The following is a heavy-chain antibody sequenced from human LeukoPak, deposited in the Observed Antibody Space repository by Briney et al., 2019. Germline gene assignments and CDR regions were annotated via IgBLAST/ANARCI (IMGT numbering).Heavy chain of an antibody. CDR1: GGSISSYY. J-gene: IGHJ4*02. CDR2: IYYSGST. Sequence: SETLSLTCTVSGGSISSYYWSWLRQPPGKGLEWIGYIYYSGSTNYNPSLKSRVTISVDTSKNQFSLKLSSVTAADTAVYYCARHRGSFARRVLFDYWGQGTLVTVSS. D-gene: IGHD1-26*01. CDR3: ARHRGSFARRVLFDY. V-gene: IGHV4-59*08.